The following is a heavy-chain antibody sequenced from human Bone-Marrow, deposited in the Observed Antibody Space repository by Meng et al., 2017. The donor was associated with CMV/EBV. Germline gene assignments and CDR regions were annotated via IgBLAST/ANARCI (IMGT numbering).Heavy chain of an antibody. J-gene: IGHJ4*02. D-gene: IGHD2-15*01. CDR3: TRGACSGGSCVFDS. CDR1: GFTFSGSA. Sequence: GESLKISCAASGFTFSGSAMHWVRQASGKGLEWVGRIRSKANSYATAYAASVKGRFTISRDDSKNTAYLQMNSLKTEDTAVYYCTRGACSGGSCVFDSWAQGTLVTVSS. CDR2: IRSKANSYAT. V-gene: IGHV3-73*01.